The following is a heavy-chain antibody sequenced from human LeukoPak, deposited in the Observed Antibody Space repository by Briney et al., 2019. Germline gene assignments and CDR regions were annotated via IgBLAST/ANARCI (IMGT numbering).Heavy chain of an antibody. CDR1: GGSISSYY. CDR3: ARAGSSWYVDV. D-gene: IGHD6-13*01. V-gene: IGHV4-59*01. J-gene: IGHJ6*03. Sequence: PSETLSLTCTVSGGSISSYYWSWIRQPPGKGQEWSGYIYYSGSTNYNPSPKSRVTISVDTSKNQFSLKLSSVTAADTAVYYCARAGSSWYVDVWGKGTTVTVSS. CDR2: IYYSGST.